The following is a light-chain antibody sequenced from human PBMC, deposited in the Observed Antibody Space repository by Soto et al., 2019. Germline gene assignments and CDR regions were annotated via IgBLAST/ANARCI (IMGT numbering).Light chain of an antibody. J-gene: IGLJ1*01. Sequence: QSVLTQPASVSGSPGQSITISCTGTSSDVGGYNYVSWYQQHPGKAPKLMIYDVSNRPSGVSNRFSGSKSGNTASLTISGLQAEDEADYYCSSYTSGSTLSYVFGTGTKVTVL. V-gene: IGLV2-14*01. CDR1: SSDVGGYNY. CDR3: SSYTSGSTLSYV. CDR2: DVS.